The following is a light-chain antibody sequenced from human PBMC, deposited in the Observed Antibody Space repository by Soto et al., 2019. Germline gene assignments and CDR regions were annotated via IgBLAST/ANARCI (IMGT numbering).Light chain of an antibody. CDR3: QQAHSFPIT. V-gene: IGKV1D-12*01. Sequence: DIQMTQSPSSVYASVGDRVSISCRASQGISTWLDWYQQKPGKAPNLLIYGASSLQSGVPSRFSGSGSGTDFTLTISSLQPEDSATYYCQQAHSFPITFGQGTRLDIK. CDR2: GAS. CDR1: QGISTW. J-gene: IGKJ5*01.